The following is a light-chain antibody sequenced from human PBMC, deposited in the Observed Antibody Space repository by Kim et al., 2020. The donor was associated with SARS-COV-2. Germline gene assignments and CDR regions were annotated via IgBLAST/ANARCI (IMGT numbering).Light chain of an antibody. Sequence: SYELTQPPSVSVSPGQTAIITCSGDKVGDKYVCWYQQKPGQSPVVVIYEDTNRPSGIPERFSGSNSGNTATLTISGTQTVDEADYYCQAWDSSTAVFGGG. V-gene: IGLV3-1*01. CDR3: QAWDSSTAV. CDR2: EDT. CDR1: KVGDKY. J-gene: IGLJ2*01.